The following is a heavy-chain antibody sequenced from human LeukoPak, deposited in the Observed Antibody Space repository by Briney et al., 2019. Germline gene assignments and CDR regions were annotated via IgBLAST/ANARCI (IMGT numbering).Heavy chain of an antibody. CDR3: ARDHGNSTVTTYWVLRWEEIYGMDV. CDR2: INPNSGGT. D-gene: IGHD4-17*01. V-gene: IGHV1-2*02. Sequence: ASVKVSCKASGYTFTGYYMHWVRQAPGQGLEWMGWINPNSGGTNYAQKFQGRVTMTRDTSISTAYMELSRLRSDDTAVYYCARDHGNSTVTTYWVLRWEEIYGMDVWGQGTTVTVSS. J-gene: IGHJ6*02. CDR1: GYTFTGYY.